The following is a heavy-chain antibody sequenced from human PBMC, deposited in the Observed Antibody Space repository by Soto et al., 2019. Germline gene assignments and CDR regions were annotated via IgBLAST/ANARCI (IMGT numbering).Heavy chain of an antibody. V-gene: IGHV4-59*08. CDR2: LSYGGST. CDR3: ARQNIEGGERYFDN. D-gene: IGHD1-26*01. CDR1: GGSINSYY. Sequence: QVQLQESGPGLVKPSETLSLTCTVSGGSINSYYWSWVRQPPGKGMEWIGYLSYGGSTNYNPSLKSRVAITVDTAKNQCALRLSSVTAADTAVYYCARQNIEGGERYFDNWGQGTLVTVSS. J-gene: IGHJ4*02.